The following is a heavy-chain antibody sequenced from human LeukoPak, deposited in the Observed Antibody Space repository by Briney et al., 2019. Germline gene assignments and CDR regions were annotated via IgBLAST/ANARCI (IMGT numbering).Heavy chain of an antibody. J-gene: IGHJ6*02. D-gene: IGHD3-10*01. CDR2: ISGSGGST. CDR1: GFTFSSYA. V-gene: IGHV3-23*01. Sequence: GWSLRLSCAASGFTFSSYAMSWVRQAPGKGLEWVSAISGSGGSTYYADSVKGRFTISRDNSKNTLYLQMNSLRAEDTAVYYCARNPIYYYGSGTNYGMDVWGQGTTVTVSS. CDR3: ARNPIYYYGSGTNYGMDV.